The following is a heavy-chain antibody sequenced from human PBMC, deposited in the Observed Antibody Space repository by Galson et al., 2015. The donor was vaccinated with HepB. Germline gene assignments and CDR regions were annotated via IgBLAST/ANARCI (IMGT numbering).Heavy chain of an antibody. D-gene: IGHD3-3*02. V-gene: IGHV3-30*04. CDR1: GFTFSSYA. J-gene: IGHJ4*02. Sequence: SLRLSCAASGFTFSSYAMHWVRQAPGKGLEWVAVISYDGSNKYYADSVKGRFTISRDNSKNTLYLQMNSLRAEDTAVYYCARDLSHFWSGYPGGYWGQGTLVTVSS. CDR2: ISYDGSNK. CDR3: ARDLSHFWSGYPGGY.